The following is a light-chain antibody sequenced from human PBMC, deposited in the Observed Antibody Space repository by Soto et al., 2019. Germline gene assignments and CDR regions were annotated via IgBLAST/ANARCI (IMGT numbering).Light chain of an antibody. CDR1: RGVSSN. V-gene: IGKV3-15*01. Sequence: IVMTQSPATLSVSPGERATLSCRASRGVSSNLAWYQQKPGQAPRLLIYDASTRATGVPARFSGSGSGTEFTLTISSLQSEDFAVYYCQQYNDWPPMYTFGQGTKLEIK. J-gene: IGKJ2*01. CDR3: QQYNDWPPMYT. CDR2: DAS.